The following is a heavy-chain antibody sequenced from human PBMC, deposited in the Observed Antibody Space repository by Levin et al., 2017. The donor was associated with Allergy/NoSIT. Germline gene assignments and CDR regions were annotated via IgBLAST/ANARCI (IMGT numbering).Heavy chain of an antibody. J-gene: IGHJ4*02. V-gene: IGHV3-23*01. D-gene: IGHD3-22*01. CDR1: GFTFSLYA. CDR3: VKWADYYDSSGYYS. Sequence: GESLKISCAASGFTFSLYAMSWVRQAPGKGLEWVSSISDSGGSTYYADSVRGRFTISRDNSKDTLYLQMNSLRAEDTALYYCVKWADYYDSSGYYSWGQGTPVTVSS. CDR2: ISDSGGST.